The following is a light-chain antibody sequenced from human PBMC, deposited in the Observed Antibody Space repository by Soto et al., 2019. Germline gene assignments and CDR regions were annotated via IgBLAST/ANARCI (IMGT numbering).Light chain of an antibody. CDR3: CSYAGRYRTV. CDR1: SSDVGGYNY. CDR2: DVS. Sequence: QSALTQPRSVSGSPGQSVTISCTGTSSDVGGYNYVSWYQQHPGKAPKLMIYDVSKRPSGVPDRFSGSKSGNTASLTISGLQAEDEADYYCCSYAGRYRTVFGGGTKLTVL. V-gene: IGLV2-11*01. J-gene: IGLJ2*01.